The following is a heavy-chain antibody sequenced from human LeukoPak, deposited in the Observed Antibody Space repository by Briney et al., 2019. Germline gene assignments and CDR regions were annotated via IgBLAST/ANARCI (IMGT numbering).Heavy chain of an antibody. V-gene: IGHV4-34*01. D-gene: IGHD3-22*01. CDR3: ARGGTMIEGYYSMVV. CDR1: GGPFRGYY. Sequence: SETLSLTCAVSGGPFRGYYWSGIRQPPGKGLEWIGEIYHSGSTKYDPSLKSRVTISVDTSKNQSSLKLSSVTAAHPAIYYRARGGTMIEGYYSMVVWGKGATVTVSS. J-gene: IGHJ6*03. CDR2: IYHSGST.